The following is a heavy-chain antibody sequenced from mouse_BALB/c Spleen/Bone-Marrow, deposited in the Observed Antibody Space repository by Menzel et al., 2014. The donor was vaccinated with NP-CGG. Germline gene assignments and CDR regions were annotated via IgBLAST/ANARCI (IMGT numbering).Heavy chain of an antibody. Sequence: VQLQQSGPELVKPGASLKMSCKASGYTFTSYFIHWVKQRPGQGLEWIGWIYPGDGSTKYNEKFKGKTTLTADKSSSTAYMLLSSLTSEDSAIYFCAKSYGYGGWSFDVWGAGTTVTVSS. CDR1: GYTFTSYF. V-gene: IGHV1S56*01. CDR2: IYPGDGST. CDR3: AKSYGYGGWSFDV. D-gene: IGHD2-2*01. J-gene: IGHJ1*01.